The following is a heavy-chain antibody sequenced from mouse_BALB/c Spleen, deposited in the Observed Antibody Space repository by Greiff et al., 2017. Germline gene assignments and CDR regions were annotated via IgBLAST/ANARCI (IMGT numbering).Heavy chain of an antibody. CDR1: EYEFPSHD. Sequence: EVKVVESGGGLVQPGESLKLSCEFNEYEFPSHDMSWVRKTPAKRLELVVAIISDGGSTYYPDTMERRFTISRDNTKKTLYLQMSSLRTEDTALYYCTKSPVYYRDEYYYAMDYWGQGTSVTVSS. D-gene: IGHD2-14*01. J-gene: IGHJ4*01. CDR3: TKSPVYYRDEYYYAMDY. V-gene: IGHV5-2*01. CDR2: IISDGGST.